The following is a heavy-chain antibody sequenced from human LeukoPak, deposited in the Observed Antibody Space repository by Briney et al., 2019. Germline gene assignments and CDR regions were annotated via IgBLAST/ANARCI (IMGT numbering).Heavy chain of an antibody. CDR2: ISGSGGST. V-gene: IGHV3-23*01. J-gene: IGHJ4*01. CDR3: ARCRDGIVFDY. Sequence: GGSLRLSCAASGFTFSSYAMSWVRQAPGKGLEWVSAISGSGGSTYYADSVKGRFTISRDNPKNSLYLQMNTLRAEDTAVYYCARCRDGIVFDYWGHGALVTVSS. D-gene: IGHD5-24*01. CDR1: GFTFSSYA.